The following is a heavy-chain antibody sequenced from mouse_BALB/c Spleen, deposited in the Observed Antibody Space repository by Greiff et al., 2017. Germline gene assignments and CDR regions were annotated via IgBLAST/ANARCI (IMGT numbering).Heavy chain of an antibody. CDR1: GFTFSSFG. CDR3: ARLNYGSSYPDY. V-gene: IGHV5-17*02. J-gene: IGHJ2*01. Sequence: EVKLVESGGGLVQPGWSRKLSCAASGFTFSSFGMHWVRQAPEKGLEWVAYISSGSSTIYYADTVKGRFTISRDNPKNTLFLQMTSLRSEDTAMYYCARLNYGSSYPDYWGQGTTLTVSS. CDR2: ISSGSSTI. D-gene: IGHD1-1*01.